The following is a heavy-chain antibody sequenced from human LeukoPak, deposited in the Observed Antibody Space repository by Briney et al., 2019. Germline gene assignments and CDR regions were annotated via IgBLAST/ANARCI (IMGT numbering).Heavy chain of an antibody. CDR3: ARDPFRFLRTEYFQH. CDR1: GFTFSSYG. Sequence: QPGGSLRLSCAASGFTFSSYGMHWVRQAPGKGLEWVAVISYDGSNKYYADSVKGRFTISRDNSKNTLYLQMNSLRAEDTAVYYCARDPFRFLRTEYFQHWGQGTLVTVSS. CDR2: ISYDGSNK. V-gene: IGHV3-30*03. D-gene: IGHD2-21*01. J-gene: IGHJ1*01.